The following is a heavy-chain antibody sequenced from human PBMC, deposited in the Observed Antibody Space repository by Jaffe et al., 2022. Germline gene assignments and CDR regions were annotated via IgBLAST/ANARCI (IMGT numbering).Heavy chain of an antibody. CDR3: ARSFWSGYVNWFDP. V-gene: IGHV1-3*01. CDR2: INAGNGNT. J-gene: IGHJ5*02. CDR1: GYTFTSYA. Sequence: QVQLVQSGAEVKKPGASVKVSCKASGYTFTSYAMHWVRQAPGQRLEWMGWINAGNGNTKYSQKFQGRVTITRDTSASTAYMELSSLRSEDTAVYYCARSFWSGYVNWFDPWGQGTLVTVSS. D-gene: IGHD3-3*01.